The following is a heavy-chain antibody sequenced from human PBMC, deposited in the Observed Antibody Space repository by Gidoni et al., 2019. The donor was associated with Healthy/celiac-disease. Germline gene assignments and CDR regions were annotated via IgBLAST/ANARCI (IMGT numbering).Heavy chain of an antibody. CDR3: AKYDSSGYYLDY. J-gene: IGHJ4*02. CDR2: IWYDGSNK. V-gene: IGHV3-33*06. D-gene: IGHD3-22*01. CDR1: GFSFSSYG. Sequence: QVQLVESGGGVVQPGRSLRLSCAASGFSFSSYGMHWVRQAPGKGLEWVAVIWYDGSNKYYADSVKGRFTISRDNSKNTLYLQMNSLRAEDTAVYYCAKYDSSGYYLDYWGQGTLVTVSS.